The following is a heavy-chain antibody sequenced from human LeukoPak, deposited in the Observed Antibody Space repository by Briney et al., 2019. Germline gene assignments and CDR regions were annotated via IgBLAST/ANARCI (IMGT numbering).Heavy chain of an antibody. D-gene: IGHD3-10*01. CDR1: GFTFSDYY. Sequence: NPGGSLRLSCAASGFTFSDYYVSWIRQAPGKGLEWVSYISSSGSTIYYADSVKGRFTISRDNAKNSLYLQMNSLRAEDTAVYYCARWSVLLWFGEFDPWGQGTLVTVSS. J-gene: IGHJ5*02. CDR2: ISSSGSTI. CDR3: ARWSVLLWFGEFDP. V-gene: IGHV3-11*04.